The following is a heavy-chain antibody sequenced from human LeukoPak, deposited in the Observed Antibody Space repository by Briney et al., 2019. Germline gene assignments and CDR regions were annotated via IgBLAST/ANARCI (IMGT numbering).Heavy chain of an antibody. CDR2: IYTSGST. J-gene: IGHJ6*03. CDR3: ARDRRYDSSGYYLMPYYYYMDV. D-gene: IGHD3-22*01. Sequence: SETLSLTCTVSGGSISSGSYYWSSIRQPAGKGLEWIGRIYTSGSTNYNPSLKSRVTISVDTSKNQFSLKLSSVTAADTAVYYCARDRRYDSSGYYLMPYYYYMDVWAKGTTVTVSS. V-gene: IGHV4-61*02. CDR1: GGSISSGSYY.